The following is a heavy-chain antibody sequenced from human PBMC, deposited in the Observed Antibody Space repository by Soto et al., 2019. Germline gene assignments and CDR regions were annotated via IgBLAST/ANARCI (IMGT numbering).Heavy chain of an antibody. V-gene: IGHV4-61*08. CDR1: GGSISSGGYY. CDR2: FYYSGST. CDR3: VKYRLHWALQY. Sequence: SETLSLTCSVSGGSISSGGYYWSWIRQPPGKGLEWIGYFYYSGSTNYNPSLKSRVTISVATSKNQLSLKLSSVTAADTAVYYCVKYRLHWALQYWGQGTLVTVSS. D-gene: IGHD3-16*02. J-gene: IGHJ1*01.